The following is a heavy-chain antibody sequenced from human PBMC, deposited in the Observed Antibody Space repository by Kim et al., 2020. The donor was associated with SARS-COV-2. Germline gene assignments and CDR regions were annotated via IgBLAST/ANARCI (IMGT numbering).Heavy chain of an antibody. Sequence: SETLSLTCTVAGGSISNYYWSWIRQPPGKGLEWIGYIYYSGSTKNNPSLKSRVTISVDTSKNQFSLKLSSVTAADTAVYYCARHYYHSSDYYSEGCFDLWGRGTLVTVSS. D-gene: IGHD3-22*01. V-gene: IGHV4-59*08. J-gene: IGHJ2*01. CDR1: GGSISNYY. CDR2: IYYSGST. CDR3: ARHYYHSSDYYSEGCFDL.